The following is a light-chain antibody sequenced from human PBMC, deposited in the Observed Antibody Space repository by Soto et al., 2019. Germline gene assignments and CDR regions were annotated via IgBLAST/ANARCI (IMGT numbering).Light chain of an antibody. V-gene: IGKV1D-13*01. CDR3: QQFNNYPLT. Sequence: AIQLTQSPSSLSASVGDSVTITCRASQGIGSALAWYQQKPGKAHKFLIYDASSLESGVPSRFSVSGSRTDFTLTISSLQPEDFASYCCQQFNNYPLTFGGGSRVEIK. CDR2: DAS. J-gene: IGKJ4*01. CDR1: QGIGSA.